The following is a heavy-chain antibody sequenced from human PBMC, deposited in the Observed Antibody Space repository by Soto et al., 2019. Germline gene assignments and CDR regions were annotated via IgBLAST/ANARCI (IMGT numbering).Heavy chain of an antibody. D-gene: IGHD3-10*01. CDR1: GFTFSSYW. Sequence: EAQLVQSGGGLVQPWGSMRLSCAASGFTFSSYWMHWVRQAPGTGLVWVASIKTEGSRTPYADSVKGRVTISRDNAKDTQYLHMNSLRAEDTAVDYCARDEGVAVVRSYDNWGQGTLVAVSS. J-gene: IGHJ4*02. V-gene: IGHV3-74*03. CDR2: IKTEGSRT. CDR3: ARDEGVAVVRSYDN.